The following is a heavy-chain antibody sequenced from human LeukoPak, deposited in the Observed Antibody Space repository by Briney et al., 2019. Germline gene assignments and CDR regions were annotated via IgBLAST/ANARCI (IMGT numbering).Heavy chain of an antibody. CDR1: GDSVSNNNYA. CDR2: TYYRSQWHN. J-gene: IGHJ3*01. Sequence: NRSQTLSLTCAISGDSVSNNNYAWNWIRQSPSRGLEWLGRTYYRSQWHNDYARSVVSRISVDPDTSKNQFSLHLDSVSPDDTAVYYCAGGYAFDVWGQGTMVTVSS. V-gene: IGHV6-1*01. CDR3: AGGYAFDV.